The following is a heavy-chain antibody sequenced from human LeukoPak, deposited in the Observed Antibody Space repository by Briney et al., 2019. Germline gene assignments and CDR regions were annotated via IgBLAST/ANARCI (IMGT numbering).Heavy chain of an antibody. D-gene: IGHD3-22*01. Sequence: SETLSLTCTVSDYFISSGYYWGWIRQPPGKGLEWVGSIYHGGSPYYNPSLKSRVTISVDTSMNRFSLKLNSVTAADTAVYYCARDLYYYDSSAYPPTWFDPWGQGILVTVSS. CDR3: ARDLYYYDSSAYPPTWFDP. CDR2: IYHGGSP. CDR1: DYFISSGYY. J-gene: IGHJ5*02. V-gene: IGHV4-38-2*02.